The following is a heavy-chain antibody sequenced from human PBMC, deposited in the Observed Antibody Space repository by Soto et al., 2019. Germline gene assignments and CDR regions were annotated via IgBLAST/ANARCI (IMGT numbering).Heavy chain of an antibody. CDR3: ASSPGGAIVGATGFDY. CDR1: GGTFSSYA. J-gene: IGHJ4*02. V-gene: IGHV1-69*01. D-gene: IGHD1-26*01. Sequence: QVQLVQSGAEVKKPGSSVKVSCKASGGTFSSYAISWVRQSPGQGLEWMGGIIPIFGTANYAQKFQGRVTITGDESTSTAYMELSSLRSEDTAVYYCASSPGGAIVGATGFDYWGQGTLVTVSS. CDR2: IIPIFGTA.